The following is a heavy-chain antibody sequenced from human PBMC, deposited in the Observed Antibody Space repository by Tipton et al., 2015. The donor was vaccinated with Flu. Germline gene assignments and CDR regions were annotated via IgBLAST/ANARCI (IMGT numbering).Heavy chain of an antibody. CDR2: IYRSGPT. CDR1: GDSVGSDYF. V-gene: IGHV4-38-2*02. J-gene: IGHJ4*02. Sequence: TLSLTCSVSGDSVGSDYFWGWIRQPPGRGLEWIGNIYRSGPTYINPSLKSRVTLSVDRSEDQFSLKVTSLTAADTAVYYCARGSGYANTYLDSWGRGTLVTVSS. D-gene: IGHD5-12*01. CDR3: ARGSGYANTYLDS.